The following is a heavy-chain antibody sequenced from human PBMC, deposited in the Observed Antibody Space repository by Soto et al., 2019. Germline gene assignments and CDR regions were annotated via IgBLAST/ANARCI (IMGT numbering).Heavy chain of an antibody. D-gene: IGHD6-19*01. CDR3: AREDSGWIFDY. CDR1: GYRFTDNG. J-gene: IGHJ4*02. V-gene: IGHV1-18*01. Sequence: ASVKVSCKASGYRFTDNGITWVRQAPGQGLEWVGWIGAYNGHTKYAQKFQGRVTMTTDTSTSTAYMELRSLTSDDTAVYYCAREDSGWIFDYGGQGTLATVSP. CDR2: IGAYNGHT.